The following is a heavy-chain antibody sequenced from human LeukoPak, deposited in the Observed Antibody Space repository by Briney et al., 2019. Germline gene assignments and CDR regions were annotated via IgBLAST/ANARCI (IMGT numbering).Heavy chain of an antibody. CDR3: AKGASVWLLESRFDP. CDR1: GFNLDEYA. Sequence: PGGSLRLSCVASGFNLDEYAMHWVRQAPGKGLEWVSGISWNGGNVGYADSVKGRVTVSRDNAKNSLYLQLSSLRPKDTALYYCAKGASVWLLESRFDPWGQGTLVTVSS. J-gene: IGHJ5*02. CDR2: ISWNGGNV. V-gene: IGHV3-9*01. D-gene: IGHD4-23*01.